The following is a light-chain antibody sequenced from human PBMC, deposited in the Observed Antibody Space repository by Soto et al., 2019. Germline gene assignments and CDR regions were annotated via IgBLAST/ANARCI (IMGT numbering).Light chain of an antibody. CDR1: QSVSSY. CDR2: DAS. CDR3: QQRSNWPTT. J-gene: IGKJ4*01. V-gene: IGKV3-11*01. Sequence: EIGLTQSPATLSLSPGERATLSCRARQSVSSYFSWYQQKPGQAPRLLIYDASNRATGFPARFSGSGSGTDFTLTISTLEPDDFAVYYCQQRSNWPTTFGGGTKVEIK.